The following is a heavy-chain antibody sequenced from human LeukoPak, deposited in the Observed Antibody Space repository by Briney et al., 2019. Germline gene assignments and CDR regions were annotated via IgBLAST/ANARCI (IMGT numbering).Heavy chain of an antibody. CDR2: INAGNGNT. CDR1: GYTFTSYA. CDR3: ARDPVAGYSSSWYSY. D-gene: IGHD6-13*01. Sequence: ASVKVSCKASGYTFTSYAMHWVRQAPGQRLEWMGWINAGNGNTKYSQKFQGRVTITRDTSASTAYMELSSLRSDDTAVYYCARDPVAGYSSSWYSYWGQGTLVTVSS. V-gene: IGHV1-3*01. J-gene: IGHJ4*02.